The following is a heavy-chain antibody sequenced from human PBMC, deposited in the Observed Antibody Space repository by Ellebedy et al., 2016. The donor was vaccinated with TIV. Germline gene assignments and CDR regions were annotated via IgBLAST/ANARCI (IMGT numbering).Heavy chain of an antibody. CDR3: ARHDYGDFGVFSVNNWFDP. V-gene: IGHV1-69*13. D-gene: IGHD4-17*01. CDR1: GGSFGTYA. J-gene: IGHJ5*02. CDR2: TIPVFRTS. Sequence: AASVKVSCKASGGSFGTYAISWVRQAPGQGLEWMGGTIPVFRTSTYAQNFQGRVTITADEPSSTAFMELSSLTSDDTAVYYCARHDYGDFGVFSVNNWFDPWGQGTLVTVSS.